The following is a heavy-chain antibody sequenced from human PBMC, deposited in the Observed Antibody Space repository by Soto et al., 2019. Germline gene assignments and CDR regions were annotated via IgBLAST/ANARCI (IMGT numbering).Heavy chain of an antibody. CDR1: GGSISGYY. V-gene: IGHV4-59*01. J-gene: IGHJ3*02. CDR2: VDYSGST. D-gene: IGHD2-15*01. Sequence: SETLSLTCSVSGGSISGYYWSWIRQPPGRELEWIAYVDYSGSTNYNPSLKSRVSISVDMSKNQFSLQLSSVTAADTAVYYCARAAGGGSGDAFEIWGQGTMVTVSS. CDR3: ARAAGGGSGDAFEI.